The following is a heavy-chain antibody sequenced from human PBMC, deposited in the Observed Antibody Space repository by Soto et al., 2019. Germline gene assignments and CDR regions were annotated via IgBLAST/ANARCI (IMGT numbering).Heavy chain of an antibody. V-gene: IGHV4-34*01. CDR2: INHSGTT. CDR1: GGSFSCYY. J-gene: IGHJ6*02. Sequence: SETLSLTCTVYGGSFSCYYWSWIRQPPGKGLEWIGEINHSGTTNYNPSLKSRVTISVDTSKNQFSLKLNSVTAADTAVFYCARXTRGDYLLTFSLRGMDVWGQGTTVTVSS. CDR3: ARXTRGDYLLTFSLRGMDV. D-gene: IGHD4-17*01.